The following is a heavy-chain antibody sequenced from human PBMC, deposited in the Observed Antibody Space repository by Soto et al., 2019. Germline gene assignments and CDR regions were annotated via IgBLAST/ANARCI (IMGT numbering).Heavy chain of an antibody. Sequence: GSLRLSCGASGFTLSSSAMSWVRQAPGKGLNGVSVISCIYAITYSADSVKGRFTNARDNSKNKRYLQMNSRRAEDTAVYDCAKGITDTGGYYYYSMDVWGQGTAVTVSS. CDR3: AKGITDTGGYYYYSMDV. CDR1: GFTLSSSA. J-gene: IGHJ6*02. CDR2: ISCIYAIT. D-gene: IGHD3-16*01. V-gene: IGHV3-23*01.